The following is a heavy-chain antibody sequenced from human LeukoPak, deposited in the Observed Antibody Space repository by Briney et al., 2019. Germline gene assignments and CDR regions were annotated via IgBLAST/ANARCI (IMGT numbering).Heavy chain of an antibody. D-gene: IGHD1-26*01. J-gene: IGHJ4*02. CDR2: IFYTGST. Sequence: SETLSLTCTVSGGSISSSSYYWAWIRQPPGKGLEWIGSIFYTGSTYYNPSLKSRVTISVDTSKNQLSLRLSSVTAADTAVYYCASPSSGSHNYWGQGTLVTVSS. V-gene: IGHV4-39*01. CDR3: ASPSSGSHNY. CDR1: GGSISSSSYY.